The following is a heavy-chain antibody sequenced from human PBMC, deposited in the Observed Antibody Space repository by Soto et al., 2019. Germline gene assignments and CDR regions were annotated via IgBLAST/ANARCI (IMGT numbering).Heavy chain of an antibody. CDR1: GFTFSSYG. V-gene: IGHV3-33*01. Sequence: HPGGSLRLSCAASGFTFSSYGMHWVRQAPGKGLEWVAVIWYDGSNKYYADSVKGRFTISRDNSKNTLYLQMNSLRAEDTAVYYCARGTSSPYYFDYWGQGTLVTVSS. CDR3: ARGTSSPYYFDY. J-gene: IGHJ4*02. CDR2: IWYDGSNK.